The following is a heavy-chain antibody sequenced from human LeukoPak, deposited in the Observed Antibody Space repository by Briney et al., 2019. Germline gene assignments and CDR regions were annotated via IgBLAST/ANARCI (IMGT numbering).Heavy chain of an antibody. V-gene: IGHV1-2*02. Sequence: ASVKVSRKDSGYTFTGYYMHWVRQAPGQGLEWVGWINPKSGGTNYAQKFQGRVTMTRGTSISTAYMELSRLRSDDTAIYYCARDISDCSSPSCSRLHFDYWGQGTLVTVSS. D-gene: IGHD2-2*01. CDR2: INPKSGGT. CDR3: ARDISDCSSPSCSRLHFDY. J-gene: IGHJ4*02. CDR1: GYTFTGYY.